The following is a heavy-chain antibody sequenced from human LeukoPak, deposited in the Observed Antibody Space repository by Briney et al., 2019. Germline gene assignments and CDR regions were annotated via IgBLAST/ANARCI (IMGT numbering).Heavy chain of an antibody. CDR1: GFTFSSYS. CDR2: ISSSSSYI. CDR3: AREHSSGYGY. D-gene: IGHD6-19*01. Sequence: GGSLRLSCAASGFTFSSYSMNWVRQAPGKGLEWVSSISSSSSYIYYADSVKGRFTISRDNAKSSLYLQMNSLRAEDTAVYYCAREHSSGYGYWGQGTLVTVSS. J-gene: IGHJ4*02. V-gene: IGHV3-21*01.